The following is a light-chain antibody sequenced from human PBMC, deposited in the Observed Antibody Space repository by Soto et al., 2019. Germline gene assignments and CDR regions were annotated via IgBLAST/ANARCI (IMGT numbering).Light chain of an antibody. J-gene: IGKJ3*01. CDR2: AAS. Sequence: DIQTTQSPTSLSASVGDRVTITCRASQGIRNFVAWYQQKPGKAHKLLIYAASTLQSGVPSRFSGSGSGTDFTLTINSLQDEDVATYSCQKYSSVPVFGPGTKVEIK. CDR3: QKYSSVPV. CDR1: QGIRNF. V-gene: IGKV1-27*01.